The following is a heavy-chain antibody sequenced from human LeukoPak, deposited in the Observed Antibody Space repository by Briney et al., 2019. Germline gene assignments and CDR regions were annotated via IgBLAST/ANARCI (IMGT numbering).Heavy chain of an antibody. D-gene: IGHD6-19*01. CDR3: ARATDSGWYGFDY. J-gene: IGHJ4*02. CDR2: IYYSGST. V-gene: IGHV4-59*01. Sequence: SETLSLTCTVSGGSISSYYWSWIRQPPGKRLEWIGYIYYSGSTNYNPSLKSRVTISVDTSKNQFSLKLSSVTAADTAVYYCARATDSGWYGFDYWGQGTLVTASS. CDR1: GGSISSYY.